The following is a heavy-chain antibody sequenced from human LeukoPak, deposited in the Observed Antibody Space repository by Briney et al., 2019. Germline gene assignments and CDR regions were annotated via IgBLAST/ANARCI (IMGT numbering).Heavy chain of an antibody. J-gene: IGHJ5*02. CDR2: INTNTGNP. CDR1: GYTFTSYA. V-gene: IGHV7-4-1*02. CDR3: ARVGPAYYDFWSGFFPRRNWFDP. D-gene: IGHD3-3*01. Sequence: GASVKVSCKASGYTFTSYAMNWARQAPGQGLEWMGWINTNTGNPTYAQGFTGRFVFSLDTSVSTAYLQISSLKAEDTAVHYCARVGPAYYDFWSGFFPRRNWFDPWGQGTLVTVSS.